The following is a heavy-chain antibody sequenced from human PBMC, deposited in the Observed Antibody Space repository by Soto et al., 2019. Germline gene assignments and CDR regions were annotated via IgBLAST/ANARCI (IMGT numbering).Heavy chain of an antibody. CDR1: GDSFSSYY. CDR2: IYYNGNT. V-gene: IGHV4-59*08. CDR3: ARHPLIAAPGTYFDY. Sequence: PSETLSLTYSVSGDSFSSYYWSWIRQPPGKGLEWIGYIYYNGNTNNNPSLKGRGTISIDTSKKQVSLKLSSVTAADTAVYYCARHPLIAAPGTYFDYWGQGILVTVSS. J-gene: IGHJ4*02. D-gene: IGHD6-25*01.